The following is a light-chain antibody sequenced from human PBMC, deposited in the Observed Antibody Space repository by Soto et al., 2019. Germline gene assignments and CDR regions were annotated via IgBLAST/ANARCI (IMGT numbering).Light chain of an antibody. Sequence: QSALTQPASVSGSPGQSITISCTGTSSDVGTYKYVSWYQQYPGKAPKLMIYEVSNRPSGVPNRFSGSKSGNTASLTISGLQAEDEADYYCYSHARKVFGGGTKLTVL. CDR1: SSDVGTYKY. CDR3: YSHARKV. V-gene: IGLV2-14*01. J-gene: IGLJ3*02. CDR2: EVS.